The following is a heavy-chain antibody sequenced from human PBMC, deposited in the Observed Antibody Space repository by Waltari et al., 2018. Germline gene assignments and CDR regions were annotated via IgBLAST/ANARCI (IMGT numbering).Heavy chain of an antibody. V-gene: IGHV4-34*01. CDR1: GGSFSGYY. J-gene: IGHJ4*02. D-gene: IGHD6-13*01. Sequence: QLQLQQRGAGLLKPSETLSLTCADSGGSFSGYYWSWLRPPPGKGLEWIGEINHSGSTNYNPSLKSRVTISVDTSKNQFSLKLSSVTAADTAVYYCARGNSSSWSRAYYFDYWGQGTLVTVSS. CDR3: ARGNSSSWSRAYYFDY. CDR2: INHSGST.